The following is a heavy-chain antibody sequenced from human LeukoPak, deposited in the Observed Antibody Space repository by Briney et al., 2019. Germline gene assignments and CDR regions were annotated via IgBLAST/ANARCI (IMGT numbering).Heavy chain of an antibody. Sequence: ESSETLSLTCTVSGGSISSSSNYWGWIRQPPGKGLEWIGSIYSSGSTYYNLSLESRVTISVDTSKNQFSLKLSSVSVADTAVYYCASEDYYGSGRMYWGQGTLVTVSS. CDR1: GGSISSSSNY. V-gene: IGHV4-39*01. J-gene: IGHJ4*02. D-gene: IGHD3-10*01. CDR2: IYSSGST. CDR3: ASEDYYGSGRMY.